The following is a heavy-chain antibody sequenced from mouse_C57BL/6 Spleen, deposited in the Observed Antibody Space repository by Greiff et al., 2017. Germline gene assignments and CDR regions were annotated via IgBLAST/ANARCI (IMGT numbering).Heavy chain of an antibody. CDR1: GYTFTSYW. V-gene: IGHV1-69*01. J-gene: IGHJ1*03. CDR2: IDPSDSDT. CDR3: ARTVLFKGSSHPYGYFGV. D-gene: IGHD1-1*01. Sequence: QVQLQQPGAELVMPGASVKLSCKASGYTFTSYWMHWVKQRPGQGLEWIGEIDPSDSDTNYNQKFKGKSTLPVDKSSSTTYMQLSSLTSEDSAVYYCARTVLFKGSSHPYGYFGVWGTGTTVTVSS.